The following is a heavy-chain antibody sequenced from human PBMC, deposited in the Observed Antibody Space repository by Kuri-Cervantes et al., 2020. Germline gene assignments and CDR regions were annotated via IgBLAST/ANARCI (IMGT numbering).Heavy chain of an antibody. Sequence: LALTCAASGFTVSSYSMNWVRQAPGKGLEWVSVIYSGGSTYYADSVKGRFTISRDNSKNTLYLQMNSLRAEDTAVYYCARGPSKGWGSYYNPYYYYGMDVWGQGTTVTVSS. D-gene: IGHD3-10*01. CDR2: IYSGGST. CDR1: GFTVSSYS. J-gene: IGHJ6*02. CDR3: ARGPSKGWGSYYNPYYYYGMDV. V-gene: IGHV3-53*01.